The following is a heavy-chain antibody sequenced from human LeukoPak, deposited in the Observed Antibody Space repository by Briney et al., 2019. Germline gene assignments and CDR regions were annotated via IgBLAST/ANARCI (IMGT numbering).Heavy chain of an antibody. V-gene: IGHV1-69*01. Sequence: ASVKVSCKASGGTFSNYAISWVRQAPGQGLEWMGGIIPIFGTANYAQKFQGRVTITADESTSTAYMELSSLRSEDTAVYYCASPSGPTGKYFSYWGQGTLVTVSS. D-gene: IGHD3-10*01. J-gene: IGHJ4*02. CDR3: ASPSGPTGKYFSY. CDR1: GGTFSNYA. CDR2: IIPIFGTA.